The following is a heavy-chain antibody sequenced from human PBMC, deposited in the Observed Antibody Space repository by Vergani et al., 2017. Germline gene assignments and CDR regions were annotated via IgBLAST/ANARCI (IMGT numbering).Heavy chain of an antibody. CDR3: ARDGDFWSAYFSSTNWFDP. V-gene: IGHV3-33*01. D-gene: IGHD3-3*01. J-gene: IGHJ5*02. CDR2: IWYDGSKK. Sequence: QVQLVESGGGVVQPGRSLRLSCAASGFTFSTYGMHWVRQAPGKGLEWVAVIWYDGSKKYYGDSVKGRFTISRDNSKNTLYLQMNSLSAEETAVYYCARDGDFWSAYFSSTNWFDPWGQGTLVTVAS. CDR1: GFTFSTYG.